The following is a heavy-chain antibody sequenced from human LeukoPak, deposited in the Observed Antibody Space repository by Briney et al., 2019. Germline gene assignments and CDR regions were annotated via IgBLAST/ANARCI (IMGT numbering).Heavy chain of an antibody. Sequence: GGSLRLSCAASGFTFSTFAMIWVRQPPGKGLEWVSSIFPSGGKIHYADSVRGRFTISRDNSKNTLSLQMNSLRADDTAIYYCATYRQVLLPFESWGQGTLVTVSS. CDR1: GFTFSTFA. CDR2: IFPSGGKI. CDR3: ATYRQVLLPFES. D-gene: IGHD2-8*02. V-gene: IGHV3-23*01. J-gene: IGHJ4*02.